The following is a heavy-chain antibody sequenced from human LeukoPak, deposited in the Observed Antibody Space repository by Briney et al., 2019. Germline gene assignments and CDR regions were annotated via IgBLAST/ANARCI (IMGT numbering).Heavy chain of an antibody. Sequence: PGGSLRLSCAASGFTLSSYSMNWVRQAPGKGLEWVSSISSSSSYIYYADSVRGRFTISRDNAKNSLCLQTNSLRAEDTAVYYCARAEGDYLNYYGMDVWGQGTTVTVSS. V-gene: IGHV3-21*01. CDR2: ISSSSSYI. CDR1: GFTLSSYS. J-gene: IGHJ6*02. CDR3: ARAEGDYLNYYGMDV. D-gene: IGHD4-17*01.